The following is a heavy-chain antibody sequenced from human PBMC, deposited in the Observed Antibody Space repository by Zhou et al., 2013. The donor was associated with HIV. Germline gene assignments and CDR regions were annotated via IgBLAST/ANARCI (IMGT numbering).Heavy chain of an antibody. CDR2: ISADNGDT. V-gene: IGHV1-18*01. D-gene: IGHD2-2*01. CDR1: GYTFTTYG. CDR3: ARSRSASVPYFDYMDV. J-gene: IGHJ6*03. Sequence: QVQLVQSGTEVKKPGASVKVSCKASGYTFTTYGISWVRQAPGQGLEWMGWISADNGDTNYVQKLQGRVTMTTDTSTSTAYMELRSLRSDDTAVYYXARSRSASVPYFDYMDVVGQRATVTVSS.